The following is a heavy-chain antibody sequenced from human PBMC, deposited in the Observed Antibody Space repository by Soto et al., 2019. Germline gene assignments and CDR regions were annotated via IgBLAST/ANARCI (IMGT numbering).Heavy chain of an antibody. CDR2: IRSSGSTI. V-gene: IGHV3-11*01. Sequence: GGSLRISCTAYGLTFSDYYMSGIRQAPGKGLEGVSYIRSSGSTIYYADSVKGRFTISRDNAKNSLYLQMTSLRATDTAVYYCAIGGYDRSGFDYWGQGTLGTISS. D-gene: IGHD3-22*01. J-gene: IGHJ4*02. CDR3: AIGGYDRSGFDY. CDR1: GLTFSDYY.